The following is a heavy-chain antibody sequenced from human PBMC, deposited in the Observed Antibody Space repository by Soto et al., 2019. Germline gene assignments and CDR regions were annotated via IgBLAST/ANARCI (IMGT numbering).Heavy chain of an antibody. CDR3: ATDLRVVAARDAFDI. D-gene: IGHD2-15*01. J-gene: IGHJ3*02. Sequence: ASVKVSCKASGYTFTGYYMHWVRQAPGQGLEWMGWINPNSGGTNYAQKFQGWVTMTRDTSISTAYMELSRLRSEDTAVYYCATDLRVVAARDAFDIWGQGTMVTVSS. V-gene: IGHV1-2*04. CDR2: INPNSGGT. CDR1: GYTFTGYY.